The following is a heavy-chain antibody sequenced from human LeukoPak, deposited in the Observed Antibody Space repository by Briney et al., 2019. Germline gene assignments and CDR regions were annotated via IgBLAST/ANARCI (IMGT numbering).Heavy chain of an antibody. CDR1: GFTFSSYS. J-gene: IGHJ5*02. CDR3: ARDLSIDFWSGFVFVP. D-gene: IGHD3-3*01. V-gene: IGHV3-30*03. CDR2: ISFDGSNK. Sequence: GGSLRLSCAASGFTFSSYSMNWVRQAPGKGLAWVAVISFDGSNKYYADSVKGRFTTSRDNSKNTLYLQMNSLRAEDTAVYYCARDLSIDFWSGFVFVPWGQGTLVTVSS.